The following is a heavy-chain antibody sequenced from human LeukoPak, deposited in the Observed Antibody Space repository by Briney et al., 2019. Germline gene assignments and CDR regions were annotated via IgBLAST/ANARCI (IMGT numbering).Heavy chain of an antibody. Sequence: SETLSLTCTVSGDSINDHYWSWIRQPPGEGLEWIGCIYSSVSTNYNPSLKSRVTILVDTSRNQFSLRLNSVTAADTAVYYCARLRGNYFPDYWGQGTLVTVSS. V-gene: IGHV4-59*11. CDR3: ARLRGNYFPDY. J-gene: IGHJ4*02. CDR1: GDSINDHY. D-gene: IGHD4-11*01. CDR2: IYSSVST.